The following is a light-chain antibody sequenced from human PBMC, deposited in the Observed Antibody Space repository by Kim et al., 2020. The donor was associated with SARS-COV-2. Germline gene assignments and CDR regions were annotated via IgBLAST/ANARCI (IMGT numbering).Light chain of an antibody. CDR1: QSFFYSSNTQNY. V-gene: IGKV4-1*01. CDR3: QQYYSTPIT. Sequence: SPINCKSSQSFFYSSNTQNYLTWYQQKPGQPPRLLIYWASTRESGVPDRFSGSGSGTDFTLTISSLQAEDVAVYYCQQYYSTPITFGQGTRLEIK. CDR2: WAS. J-gene: IGKJ5*01.